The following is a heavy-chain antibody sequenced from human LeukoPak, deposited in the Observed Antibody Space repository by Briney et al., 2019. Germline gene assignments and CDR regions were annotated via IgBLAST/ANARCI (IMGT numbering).Heavy chain of an antibody. CDR3: ARTGPTSIAARTQGTIIGGWFDP. Sequence: ASVKVSCKASGYTFTGYYMHWVRQAPGQGLEWMGWINPNSGGTNYAQKFQGRVTMTRDTSISTAYMELSRLRSDDTAVYYCARTGPTSIAARTQGTIIGGWFDPWGQGTLVTVSS. CDR2: INPNSGGT. CDR1: GYTFTGYY. J-gene: IGHJ5*02. V-gene: IGHV1-2*02. D-gene: IGHD6-6*01.